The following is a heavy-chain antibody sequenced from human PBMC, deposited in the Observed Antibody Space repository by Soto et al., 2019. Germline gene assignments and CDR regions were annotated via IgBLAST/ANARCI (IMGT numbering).Heavy chain of an antibody. J-gene: IGHJ4*02. CDR2: IYDDGST. CDR1: GGSIINYY. V-gene: IGHV4-59*08. CDR3: ARHRSGTFSAGYFDS. Sequence: QVQLQESGPGLVKPSETLSLTCRVSGGSIINYYWSWIRQPPGKGLEWIGYIYDDGSTDYNPSLKSRVTMLVDTSKNQFSLNLRFVTAADTAVYYCARHRSGTFSAGYFDSWGQGTLVTVSS. D-gene: IGHD1-26*01.